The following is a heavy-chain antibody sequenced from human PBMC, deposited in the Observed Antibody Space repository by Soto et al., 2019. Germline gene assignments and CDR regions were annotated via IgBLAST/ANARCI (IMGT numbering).Heavy chain of an antibody. Sequence: QVQLVESGGGVVQPGRSLRLYCAASGFTFSSYAMHWVRQAPGKGLEWVAVISYDGSNKYYADSVKGRFTISRDNSKNTLYLQMNSLRAEDTAVYYCARDRRATGHYYYGIDVSGQGTTVTVSS. CDR3: ARDRRATGHYYYGIDV. CDR1: GFTFSSYA. V-gene: IGHV3-30-3*01. J-gene: IGHJ6*02. CDR2: ISYDGSNK.